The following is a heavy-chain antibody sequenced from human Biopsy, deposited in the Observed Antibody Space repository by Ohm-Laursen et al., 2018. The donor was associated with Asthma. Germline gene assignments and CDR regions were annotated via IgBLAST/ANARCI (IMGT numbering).Heavy chain of an antibody. J-gene: IGHJ4*02. D-gene: IGHD2-21*02. V-gene: IGHV4-34*01. CDR1: GGSFSNYY. CDR3: ARGVDRVTGLLDHFDS. CDR2: INHRGST. Sequence: SDTLSLTCAVYGGSFSNYYWTWIRQPPGKGLEWIGEINHRGSTNYNPSLKSRVTLSVDTSKNQFSVKLRSVTAADTAVYYCARGVDRVTGLLDHFDSWGQVTLVTVSS.